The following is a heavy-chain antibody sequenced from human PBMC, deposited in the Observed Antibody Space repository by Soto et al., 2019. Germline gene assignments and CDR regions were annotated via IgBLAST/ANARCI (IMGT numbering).Heavy chain of an antibody. CDR2: IYYSGST. CDR1: WGSSGGRGYY. V-gene: IGHV4-31*11. J-gene: IGHJ6*01. D-gene: IGHD3-9*01. CDR3: ARHGILRHFESLYGMDI. Sequence: LSLRCAVSWGSSGGRGYYLSWIRQNPGKGLEWIGYIYYSGSTYYNPSLKSRVTISVDTSKNQFSLKLSSVTAADTAVYYCARHGILRHFESLYGMDIWGEGTTGTVHS.